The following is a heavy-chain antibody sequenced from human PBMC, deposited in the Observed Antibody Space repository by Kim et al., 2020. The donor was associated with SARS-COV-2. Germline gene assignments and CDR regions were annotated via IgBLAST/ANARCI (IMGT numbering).Heavy chain of an antibody. CDR1: GFTFSSYG. D-gene: IGHD3-3*01. V-gene: IGHV3-30*18. J-gene: IGHJ6*02. Sequence: GGSLRLSCAASGFTFSSYGMHWVRQAPGKGLEWVAVISYDGSNKYYADSVKGRFTISRDNSKNTLYLQMNSLRAEDTAVYYCAKDCAYYDFWSGYGALRNYYYYYGMDVGGQGPTVPVPS. CDR2: ISYDGSNK. CDR3: AKDCAYYDFWSGYGALRNYYYYYGMDV.